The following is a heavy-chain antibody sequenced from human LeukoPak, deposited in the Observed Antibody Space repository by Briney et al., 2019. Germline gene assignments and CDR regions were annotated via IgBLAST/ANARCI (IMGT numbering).Heavy chain of an antibody. CDR3: ARDRGSSWEFDY. D-gene: IGHD6-13*01. CDR1: GYTLTELS. CDR2: FDPEDGEI. J-gene: IGHJ4*02. Sequence: ASVKVSCKVSGYTLTELSMHWVRQAPGKGLEWMGGFDPEDGEIIYAQKFQGRVTMTEDTSTDTAYMELSSLRSEDTAVYYCARDRGSSWEFDYWGQGTLVTVSS. V-gene: IGHV1-24*01.